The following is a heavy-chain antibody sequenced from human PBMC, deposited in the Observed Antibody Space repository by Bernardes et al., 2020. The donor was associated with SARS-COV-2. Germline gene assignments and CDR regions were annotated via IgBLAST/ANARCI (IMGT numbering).Heavy chain of an antibody. CDR3: ARHLDPSRNYYYYGMDV. CDR2: MSYSGST. V-gene: IGHV4-59*01. J-gene: IGHJ6*02. Sequence: SETLSLTCTVSGGSISRYYWNWIRQPPGKGLEWIGYMSYSGSTKYNPSLKSRVTMSVDTSTNQFSLKLSSLTAADTAVYYCARHLDPSRNYYYYGMDVWGQGTTVTVS. D-gene: IGHD3-9*01. CDR1: GGSISRYY.